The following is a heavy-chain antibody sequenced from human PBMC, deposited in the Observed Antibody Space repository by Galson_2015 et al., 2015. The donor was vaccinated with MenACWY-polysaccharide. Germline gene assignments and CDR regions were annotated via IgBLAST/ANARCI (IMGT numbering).Heavy chain of an antibody. CDR3: AIGAGVVGDS. D-gene: IGHD2-15*01. J-gene: IGHJ4*02. CDR2: TTASSGNA. V-gene: IGHV1-8*01. CDR1: GYTFTSRD. Sequence: SVKVSCKASGYTFTSRDINWVRQAAGQGLEWMGWTTASSGNAVYTQKFQDRVTLTRDTSTSTVYMELSSLRSEDTGVYYCAIGAGVVGDSWGQGTLVTVSS.